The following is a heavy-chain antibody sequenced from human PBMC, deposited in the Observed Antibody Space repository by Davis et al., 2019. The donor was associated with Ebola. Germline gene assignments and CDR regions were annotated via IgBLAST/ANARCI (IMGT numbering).Heavy chain of an antibody. J-gene: IGHJ4*02. V-gene: IGHV3-53*01. CDR2: IYSGGST. CDR1: GFTVSSTY. D-gene: IGHD5-18*01. CDR3: ATSVDTAMVPSPFDY. Sequence: ESLTLSCAASGFTVSSTYMSCVRQAPGKGLDRVSVIYSGGSTYYADSVKGRFTISRDNSKNTLYLQMNSLRAEDTAVYYCATSVDTAMVPSPFDYWGQGTLVTVSS.